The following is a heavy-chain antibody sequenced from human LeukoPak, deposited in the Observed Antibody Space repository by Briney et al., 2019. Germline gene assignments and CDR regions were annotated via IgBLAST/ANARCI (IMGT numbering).Heavy chain of an antibody. CDR1: GFTFSSYG. D-gene: IGHD6-19*01. CDR2: ISGSGGST. Sequence: PGGSLRLSCAASGFTFSSYGMSWVRQAPGKGLEWVSAISGSGGSTYYTDSVKGRFTISRDNSKNTLYLQMNSLRAEDTAEYYCARDRGDSSGWYSRASDWFDPWGQGTLVTVSS. V-gene: IGHV3-23*01. CDR3: ARDRGDSSGWYSRASDWFDP. J-gene: IGHJ5*02.